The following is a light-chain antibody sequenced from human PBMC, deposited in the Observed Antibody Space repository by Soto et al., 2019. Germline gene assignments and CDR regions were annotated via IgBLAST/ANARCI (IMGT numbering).Light chain of an antibody. CDR1: QSVSSN. V-gene: IGKV3-11*01. Sequence: EVVFTQSPATLSLSPGERATLSCRASQSVSSNLGWYQQKPGQAPRLLIYDASNRATGIPARFSGSGSGTDFTLTISSLEPEDFAVYYCQHRTNWPLTFGGGTKVDIK. CDR2: DAS. J-gene: IGKJ4*01. CDR3: QHRTNWPLT.